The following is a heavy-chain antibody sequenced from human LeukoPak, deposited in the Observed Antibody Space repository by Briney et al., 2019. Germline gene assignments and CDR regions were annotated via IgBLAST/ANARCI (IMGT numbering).Heavy chain of an antibody. CDR3: ATSGATTVTTWGGSWFDP. V-gene: IGHV4-39*07. D-gene: IGHD4-17*01. CDR1: GGSISSSNYY. Sequence: SETLSLTCTVSGGSISSSNYYWGWIRQPPGKGLEWIGSIYYSGSTYYNPSLKSRVTISVDTSKNQFSLKLSSVTAADTAVYYCATSGATTVTTWGGSWFDPWGQGTLVTVSS. J-gene: IGHJ5*02. CDR2: IYYSGST.